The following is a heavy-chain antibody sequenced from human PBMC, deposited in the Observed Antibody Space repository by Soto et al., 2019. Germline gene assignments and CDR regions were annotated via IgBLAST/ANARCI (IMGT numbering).Heavy chain of an antibody. D-gene: IGHD1-26*01. Sequence: QITLKESGPPLVKPTQTLTLTCTFSGFSLSTSGVGVGWIRQPPGKALEWLALIYWDDDKRYSPSLKSRLTITKDTSKNQVVLTMTNMDPVDTATYYCARESGSYYEGNWFDPWGQGTLVTVSS. CDR1: GFSLSTSGVG. CDR2: IYWDDDK. V-gene: IGHV2-5*02. J-gene: IGHJ5*02. CDR3: ARESGSYYEGNWFDP.